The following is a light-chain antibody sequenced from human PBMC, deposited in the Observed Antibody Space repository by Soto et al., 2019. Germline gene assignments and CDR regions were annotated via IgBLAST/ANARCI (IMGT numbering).Light chain of an antibody. CDR3: QQFGSSPGT. J-gene: IGKJ1*01. CDR2: GAS. Sequence: EIVLTQSPGTLSLSPGERATLSCRASQSVSSSYLAWYQQKPGQAPRLLIYGASSRATGIPDGFSGSGSGTDFTLTISRLEPEVFAVYYCQQFGSSPGTFGQGNRVEIK. V-gene: IGKV3-20*01. CDR1: QSVSSSY.